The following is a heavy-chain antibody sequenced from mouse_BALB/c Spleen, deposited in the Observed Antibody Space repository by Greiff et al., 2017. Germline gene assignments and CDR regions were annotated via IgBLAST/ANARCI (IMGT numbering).Heavy chain of an antibody. CDR1: GFDFSRYW. CDR2: INPDSSTI. D-gene: IGHD2-1*01. J-gene: IGHJ4*01. Sequence: EVKLLESGGGLVQPGGSLKLSCAASGFDFSRYWMSWVRQAPGKGLEWIGEINPDSSTINYTPSLKDKFIISRDNAKNTLYLQMSKVRSEDTALYYCARPKGNYDAMDYWGQGTSVTVSS. V-gene: IGHV4-1*02. CDR3: ARPKGNYDAMDY.